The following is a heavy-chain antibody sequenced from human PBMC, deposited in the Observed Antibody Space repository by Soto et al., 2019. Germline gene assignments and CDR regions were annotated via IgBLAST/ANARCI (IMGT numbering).Heavy chain of an antibody. CDR3: ARGAGYNWNWGDAFDI. Sequence: QVQLVQSGAEVKKPGSSVKVSCKASGGTFSSYAISWVRQAPGQGLEWMGGIIPIFGTANYAQKFQGRVTITADESTSTAYLELSSLRSEDTAVYYCARGAGYNWNWGDAFDIWGQGTMVTVSS. CDR2: IIPIFGTA. D-gene: IGHD1-20*01. V-gene: IGHV1-69*01. J-gene: IGHJ3*02. CDR1: GGTFSSYA.